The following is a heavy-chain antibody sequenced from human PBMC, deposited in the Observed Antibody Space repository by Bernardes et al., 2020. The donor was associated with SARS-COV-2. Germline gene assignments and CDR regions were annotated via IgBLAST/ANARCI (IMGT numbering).Heavy chain of an antibody. Sequence: SETLSLTCTVSGGSISSGSYYWSWIRQPAGMGLEWIGRIYTSGSTNYNSSLKSRVTISVDTSKNQFSLKLSSVTAADTAVYYCARGLISDYYDSSGYTTFEYFQHWGQGTLVTVSS. CDR2: IYTSGST. D-gene: IGHD3-22*01. CDR3: ARGLISDYYDSSGYTTFEYFQH. J-gene: IGHJ1*01. CDR1: GGSISSGSYY. V-gene: IGHV4-61*02.